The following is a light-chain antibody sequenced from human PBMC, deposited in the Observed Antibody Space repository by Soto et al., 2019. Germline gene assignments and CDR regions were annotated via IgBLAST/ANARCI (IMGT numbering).Light chain of an antibody. V-gene: IGKV1-6*01. CDR1: QGIRND. J-gene: IGKJ1*01. CDR3: LQDYTYPRT. Sequence: AIQMTQSPSSLSASVGDRVNITCRASQGIRNDLAWYQQRPGAAPKLLIFASSSLQTGVPSRFRGSGSGTDFNLTITSLLPDDFATSYCLQDYTYPRTFGQGTKVEI. CDR2: ASS.